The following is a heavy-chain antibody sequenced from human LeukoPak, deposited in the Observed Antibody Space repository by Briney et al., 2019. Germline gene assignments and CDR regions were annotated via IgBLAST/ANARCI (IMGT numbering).Heavy chain of an antibody. CDR3: AREIPNYYGSGSYLLD. V-gene: IGHV4-34*01. J-gene: IGHJ4*02. Sequence: SETLSLTCAVYGGSFSGYYWSWIRQPPGKGLEWIGEINHSGSTNYNPSLKSRVTISVDTSKNQFSLKLSSVTAADTAVYYCAREIPNYYGSGSYLLDWGQGTLVTVSS. CDR2: INHSGST. CDR1: GGSFSGYY. D-gene: IGHD3-10*01.